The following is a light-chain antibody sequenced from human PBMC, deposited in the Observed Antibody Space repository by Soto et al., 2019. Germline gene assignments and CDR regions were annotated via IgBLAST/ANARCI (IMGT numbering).Light chain of an antibody. CDR2: EVT. CDR3: SSYTTRSTYV. Sequence: QSALTQPASVSGSPGQSITISCTGTSRDIGFFNYVSWYQQFPGNAPKLIIFEVTNRPSGVSNRVSASKSGNTASLTISGLQAEDGADYYCSSYTTRSTYVFGTGTKVTVL. V-gene: IGLV2-14*01. J-gene: IGLJ1*01. CDR1: SRDIGFFNY.